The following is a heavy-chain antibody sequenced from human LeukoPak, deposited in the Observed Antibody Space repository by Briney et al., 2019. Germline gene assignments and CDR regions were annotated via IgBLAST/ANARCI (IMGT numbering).Heavy chain of an antibody. V-gene: IGHV4-38-2*02. CDR3: ASGPGWFDP. J-gene: IGHJ5*02. CDR1: GYSISSGYY. Sequence: SETLSLTCTVSGYSISSGYYWGWIRQPPGKGLEWIGIIYHSGSTYYNPSLKSRVTISVDTSKNQFSLKLSSVTAADTAVYYCASGPGWFDPWGQGTLVTVSS. CDR2: IYHSGST.